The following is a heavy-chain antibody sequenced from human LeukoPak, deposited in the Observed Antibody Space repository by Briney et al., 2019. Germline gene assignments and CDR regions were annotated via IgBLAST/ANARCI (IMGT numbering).Heavy chain of an antibody. CDR2: ISYDGSNK. CDR3: AKDGGSGFSPPYYFAMDV. Sequence: GGSLRLSCAASGFTFSAYGMPWVRQAPGKGLEWVAVISYDGSNKYYADSVKGRFTISRDDSKSTVFLQMNSLRAEDTAVYHCAKDGGSGFSPPYYFAMDVWGQGTTVIVSS. CDR1: GFTFSAYG. J-gene: IGHJ6*02. D-gene: IGHD3-22*01. V-gene: IGHV3-30*18.